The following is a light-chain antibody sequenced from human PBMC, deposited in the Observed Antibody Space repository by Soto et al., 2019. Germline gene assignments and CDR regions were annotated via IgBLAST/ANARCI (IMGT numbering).Light chain of an antibody. CDR3: QQYHAAPYT. V-gene: IGKV4-1*01. Sequence: DIVMTQSPDSLAVSLGERATINCKSSQSIKNNSNNKNYLAWYQHKPGQPPKLLMYWASTRESGVSGRFSASGSAADFTLTSARVQAEGVAVYYCQQYHAAPYTFGQGTKVEIK. CDR1: QSIKNNSNNKNY. J-gene: IGKJ2*01. CDR2: WAS.